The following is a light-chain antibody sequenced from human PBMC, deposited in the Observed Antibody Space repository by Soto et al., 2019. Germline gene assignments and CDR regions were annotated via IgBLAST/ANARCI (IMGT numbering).Light chain of an antibody. J-gene: IGKJ5*01. CDR1: QIVVYSDGNTY. V-gene: IGKV2-30*01. CDR2: KVS. Sequence: EVVMTQSTLSLPVTLGQRACICCSSMQIVVYSDGNTYLNWFQQRPGQSPRRLIYKVSNRDSGVPDRFSGSGSGTDFTLKISRVEAEDVGVYYCMQRSHVPITFGQGTRLANK. CDR3: MQRSHVPIT.